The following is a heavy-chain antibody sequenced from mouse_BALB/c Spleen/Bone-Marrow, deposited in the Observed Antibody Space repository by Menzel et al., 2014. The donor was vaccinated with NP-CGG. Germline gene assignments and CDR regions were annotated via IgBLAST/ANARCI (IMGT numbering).Heavy chain of an antibody. Sequence: LVESGTEVVRPGASVKLSCKASGYSFTTYWMNWVKQRPGQGLEWIGMIHPSDSETRLNQKFKDKATLTVDKSSSTAYMQLNSPTSEDSAVYYCAREKVYYGTSWFAYWGQGTLVTVSA. CDR3: AREKVYYGTSWFAY. CDR2: IHPSDSET. J-gene: IGHJ3*01. D-gene: IGHD2-1*01. V-gene: IGHV1-74*04. CDR1: GYSFTTYW.